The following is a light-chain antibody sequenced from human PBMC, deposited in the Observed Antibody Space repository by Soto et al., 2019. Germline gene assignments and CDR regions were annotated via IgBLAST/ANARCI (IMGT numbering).Light chain of an antibody. Sequence: DITIEQSLGTVSGTERVRATVSGGANTSFGSALAWYQPKPGQLARFVIYDMFTRATGVPTRISGSGSRTEFTLPISSLQPDDFATYYCQQYNSYSPALPFGGGTQV. CDR1: TSFGSA. J-gene: IGKJ4*01. CDR3: QQYNSYSPALP. V-gene: IGKV3D-15*01. CDR2: DMF.